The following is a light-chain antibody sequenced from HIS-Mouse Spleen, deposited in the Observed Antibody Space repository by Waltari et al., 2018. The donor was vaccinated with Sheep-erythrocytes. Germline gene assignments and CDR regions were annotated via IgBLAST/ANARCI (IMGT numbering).Light chain of an antibody. J-gene: IGLJ3*02. V-gene: IGLV2-11*01. CDR3: SSYAGSNNWV. CDR1: SSYVGGYNY. CDR2: DVI. Sequence: QSALTQPRSVSGSPGQSVTISCTRTSSYVGGYNYVSWYQQHPGKAPKLMIYDVIKRPSGVPDRFSGSKSGNTASLTVSGLQAEDEADYYCSSYAGSNNWVFGGGTKLTVL.